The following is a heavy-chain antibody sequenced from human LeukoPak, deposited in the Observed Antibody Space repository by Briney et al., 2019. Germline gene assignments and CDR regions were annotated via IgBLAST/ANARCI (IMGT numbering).Heavy chain of an antibody. Sequence: PSETLSLTCTVSGGSISSYYWSWIRQLPGKGLEWIGYIYYSGSTNYNPSLKSRVTISVDTSKNQFSLKLSSVTAADTAVYYCAGGAHPLRYFDRYYYYYGMDVWGQGTTVTVSS. D-gene: IGHD3-9*01. CDR3: AGGAHPLRYFDRYYYYYGMDV. J-gene: IGHJ6*02. V-gene: IGHV4-59*01. CDR2: IYYSGST. CDR1: GGSISSYY.